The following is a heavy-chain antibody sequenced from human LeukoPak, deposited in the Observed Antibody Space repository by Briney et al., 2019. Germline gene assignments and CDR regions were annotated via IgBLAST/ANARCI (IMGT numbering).Heavy chain of an antibody. Sequence: GGSLRLSCAASGFTFSSYGMHWVRQAPGKGLEWVAVIWYDGSNKYYADSVKGRFTISRDNSKNTLCLQMNSLRAEDTAVYYCATFDYGDYGYFDYWGQGTLVTVSS. J-gene: IGHJ4*02. CDR1: GFTFSSYG. V-gene: IGHV3-33*08. CDR2: IWYDGSNK. CDR3: ATFDYGDYGYFDY. D-gene: IGHD4-17*01.